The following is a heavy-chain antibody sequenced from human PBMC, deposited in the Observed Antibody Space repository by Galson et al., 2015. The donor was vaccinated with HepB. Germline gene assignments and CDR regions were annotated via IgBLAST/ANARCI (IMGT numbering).Heavy chain of an antibody. Sequence: SVKVSCKASGYTFVVYYFHWVRQVSGQRLEWMGRINPHNGATDYAPRFRGRVTFTTDASINTAFLKMNRLTSDDTAVYYCTSRRPDYWGQGTLVTVSS. CDR3: TSRRPDY. CDR1: GYTFVVYY. J-gene: IGHJ4*02. V-gene: IGHV1-2*06. CDR2: INPHNGAT.